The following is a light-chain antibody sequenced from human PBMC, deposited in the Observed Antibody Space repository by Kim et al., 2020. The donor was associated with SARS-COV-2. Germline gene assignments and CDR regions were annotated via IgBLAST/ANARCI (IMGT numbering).Light chain of an antibody. CDR1: SSDVGGYNL. J-gene: IGLJ1*01. Sequence: GQSITISCTRTSSDVGGYNLVSWYHQQQGKAPKLMIYGVTKRHSGVSNRFSGSTSGDTASLTISGLQAEDEADYYCCSYAGRSDLVFGTGTKVTVL. CDR2: GVT. CDR3: CSYAGRSDLV. V-gene: IGLV2-23*02.